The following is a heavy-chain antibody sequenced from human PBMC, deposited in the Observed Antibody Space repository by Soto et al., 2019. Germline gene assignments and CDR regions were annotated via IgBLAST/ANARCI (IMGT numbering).Heavy chain of an antibody. Sequence: QVQLQESGPGLVKPSQTLSLTCTVSGDSISGGYYWSWIRQHPGKGLEWIGYVSPSGNTYYNPSLNSRVSISVGTSKNHFSLEVSSVTAADTAVYYCARDRGSYGMDVWGQGTTVTVSS. V-gene: IGHV4-31*03. CDR3: ARDRGSYGMDV. CDR1: GDSISGGYY. J-gene: IGHJ6*02. CDR2: VSPSGNT.